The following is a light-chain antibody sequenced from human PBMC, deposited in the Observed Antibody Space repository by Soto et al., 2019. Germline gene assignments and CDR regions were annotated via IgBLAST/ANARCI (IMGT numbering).Light chain of an antibody. J-gene: IGKJ1*01. V-gene: IGKV3-20*01. CDR1: QSVSSSY. Sequence: EIVLTQSPGTLSLSPGERATLSCRASQSVSSSYLAWYQQKPGQAPRLLIYGASSRATGIPDRFSGSGSGPDFTLTISRLEPEDFAVYYCQHSGTSPWTFGQGTKVEI. CDR2: GAS. CDR3: QHSGTSPWT.